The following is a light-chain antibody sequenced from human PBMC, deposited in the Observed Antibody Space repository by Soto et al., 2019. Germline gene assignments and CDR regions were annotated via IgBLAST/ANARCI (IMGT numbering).Light chain of an antibody. CDR1: SSDVGGYNY. J-gene: IGLJ1*01. V-gene: IGLV2-14*01. CDR2: DVS. Sequence: QSALTQPASVSGSPGQSITISCTGTSSDVGGYNYVSWFQQHPGKAPKLMIYDVSARPSGVSNRSSGSKSGNTASLTISGLQAEDEADYYCSSYTPSGFVFGPGTKGTVL. CDR3: SSYTPSGFV.